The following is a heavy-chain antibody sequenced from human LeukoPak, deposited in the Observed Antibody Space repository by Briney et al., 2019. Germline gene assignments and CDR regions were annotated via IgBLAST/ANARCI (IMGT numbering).Heavy chain of an antibody. J-gene: IGHJ4*02. CDR3: ARATFGGFIDY. D-gene: IGHD3-16*02. CDR2: ISNSGSTK. CDR1: GFTFSSYE. Sequence: GGFLRLSCAASGFTFSSYEMNWVRQAPGKGLEWVSYISNSGSTKYYADSVKGRFTISRDNAKNSLYLQMNSLRAEDTAIYYCARATFGGFIDYWGQGTLVTVSS. V-gene: IGHV3-48*03.